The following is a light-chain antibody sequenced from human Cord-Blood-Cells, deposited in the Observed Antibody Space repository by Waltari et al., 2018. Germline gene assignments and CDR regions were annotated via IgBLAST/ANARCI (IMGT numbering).Light chain of an antibody. Sequence: EILLTHSPGTVSTSPGDRATLSCRASQSVSSSYLPWYQQKPGPAPRLLIYGASSRATGLPDRFSGSWAATDFTLTSSRLEPEDFAVYYCQQYGRSLLTFGGGTKVEIK. V-gene: IGKV3-20*01. J-gene: IGKJ4*01. CDR1: QSVSSSY. CDR2: GAS. CDR3: QQYGRSLLT.